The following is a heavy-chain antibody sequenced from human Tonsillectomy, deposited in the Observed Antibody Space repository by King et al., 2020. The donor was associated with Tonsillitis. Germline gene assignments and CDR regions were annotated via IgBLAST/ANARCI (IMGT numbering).Heavy chain of an antibody. Sequence: QLVQSGAEVKKPGSSVRVSCKASGGSLSSYTISWVRQAPGQGLEWMGGIIPMFGTVNYAQKFQGRGTITADESTSTAYMELSSLRSEDTAVYYCAREGNYYDSSGYNMDALDIWGQGTMVTVSS. J-gene: IGHJ3*02. D-gene: IGHD3-22*01. V-gene: IGHV1-69*12. CDR1: GGSLSSYT. CDR3: AREGNYYDSSGYNMDALDI. CDR2: IIPMFGTV.